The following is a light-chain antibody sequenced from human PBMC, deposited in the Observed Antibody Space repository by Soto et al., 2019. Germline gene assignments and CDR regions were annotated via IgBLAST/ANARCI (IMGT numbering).Light chain of an antibody. J-gene: IGKJ2*01. V-gene: IGKV3-15*01. CDR1: QSVNSN. Sequence: EIVMTQSPGTLSVSPGERATLSCRASQSVNSNLAWYQQKFGQAPMLLIYGASTRATGIPARFSGSGSGTEFTLTISSLESEDFAVYYCHQYNNWPPYTFGQGTKLEIK. CDR2: GAS. CDR3: HQYNNWPPYT.